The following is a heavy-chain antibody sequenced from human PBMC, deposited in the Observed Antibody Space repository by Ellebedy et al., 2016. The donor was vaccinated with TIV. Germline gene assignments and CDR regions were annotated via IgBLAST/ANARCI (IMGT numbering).Heavy chain of an antibody. V-gene: IGHV3-30-3*01. CDR2: IPYDGSNK. D-gene: IGHD3-22*01. J-gene: IGHJ4*02. Sequence: GESLKISCAASGFTFSTYAMYWVRQAPGKGLEWVAVIPYDGSNKYYADSVKGRFTISRDSSKNTLYLQMNSLRAEDTAVYYCARDHAYKRLLRSFDYWGPGTLVTVSS. CDR3: ARDHAYKRLLRSFDY. CDR1: GFTFSTYA.